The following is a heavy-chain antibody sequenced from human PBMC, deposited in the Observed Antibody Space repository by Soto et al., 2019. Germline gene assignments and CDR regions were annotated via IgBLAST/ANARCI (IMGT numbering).Heavy chain of an antibody. CDR2: VSAYNGNT. CDR1: GYTFSNDA. D-gene: IGHD1-7*01. CDR3: ARASRYYWNYMMY. J-gene: IGHJ4*02. Sequence: QVQLVQSGAEVKKHGASVKVSCKASGYTFSNDAITWVRQAPGQGLEWMGWVSAYNGNTNYAQKFKGRVTMTTDTSTSTAYMEIRSLRYADTAVYFCARASRYYWNYMMYWGQGTLVTVSS. V-gene: IGHV1-18*01.